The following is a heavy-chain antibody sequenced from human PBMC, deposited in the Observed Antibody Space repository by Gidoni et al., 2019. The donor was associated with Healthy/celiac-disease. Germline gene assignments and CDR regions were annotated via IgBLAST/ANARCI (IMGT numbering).Heavy chain of an antibody. Sequence: QVQLQESGPGLVKPSPTLSLTCTVSGGSISSGGYYWSWIRQHPGKGLEWIGYIYYSGSTYYNPSLKSRVTISVDTSKNQFSLKLSSVTAADTAVYYCAARYCSSTSCYEGWYFDLWGRGTLVTVSS. J-gene: IGHJ2*01. CDR2: IYYSGST. V-gene: IGHV4-31*03. D-gene: IGHD2-2*01. CDR3: AARYCSSTSCYEGWYFDL. CDR1: GGSISSGGYY.